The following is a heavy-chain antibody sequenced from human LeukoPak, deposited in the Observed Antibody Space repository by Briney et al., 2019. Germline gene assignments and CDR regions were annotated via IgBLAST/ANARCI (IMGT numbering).Heavy chain of an antibody. CDR2: INHSGST. V-gene: IGHV4-38-2*02. J-gene: IGHJ4*02. Sequence: SETLSLTCTVSGYSISSGYYWSWIRQPPGKGLEWTGEINHSGSTNYNPSLKSRVTISVDTSKNQFSLKLSSVTAADTAVYYCARSMITFGGVRYWGQGTLVTVSS. CDR1: GYSISSGYY. D-gene: IGHD3-16*01. CDR3: ARSMITFGGVRY.